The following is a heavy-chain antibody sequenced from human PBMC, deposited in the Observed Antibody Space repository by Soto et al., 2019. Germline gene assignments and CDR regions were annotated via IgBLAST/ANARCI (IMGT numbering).Heavy chain of an antibody. CDR1: GFTFSSYG. D-gene: IGHD6-6*01. Sequence: QVQLVEPGGGVVQPGRSLRLSCAASGFTFSSYGMHWVRQAPGKGLEWVAVISYDGSNKYYADSVKGRFTISRDNSKNTLYLQMNSLRAEDTAVYYCAKGRAYSSSFGWFDPWGQGTLVTVSS. CDR2: ISYDGSNK. J-gene: IGHJ5*02. CDR3: AKGRAYSSSFGWFDP. V-gene: IGHV3-30*18.